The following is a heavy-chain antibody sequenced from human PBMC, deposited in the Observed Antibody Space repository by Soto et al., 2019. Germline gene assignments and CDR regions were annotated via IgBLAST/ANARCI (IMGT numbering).Heavy chain of an antibody. V-gene: IGHV1-3*01. CDR3: ARRSITIRYFDY. D-gene: IGHD3-3*01. J-gene: IGHJ4*02. CDR2: INAGNGNT. Sequence: ASVKVSCKASGYTFSSYAMHWVRQAPGQRLEWMGWINAGNGNTKYSQKFQGRVTITRDTSASTAYMELSSLRSEDTAVYYCARRSITIRYFDYWGQGTLVTVSS. CDR1: GYTFSSYA.